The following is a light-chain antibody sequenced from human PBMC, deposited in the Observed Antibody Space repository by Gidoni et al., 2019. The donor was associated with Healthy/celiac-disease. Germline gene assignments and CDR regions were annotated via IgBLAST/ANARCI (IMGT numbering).Light chain of an antibody. CDR3: NSRDSSGNPHVV. V-gene: IGLV3-19*01. J-gene: IGLJ2*01. CDR1: SLRSYY. Sequence: SSELTQDPAVSVALGQTVRITCQGDSLRSYYASWYQQKPGQAPVLVIYGKNNRPSGISDRFSGSSSGNTASLTITGAQAEDEADYYCNSRDSSGNPHVVFGGGTKLTVL. CDR2: GKN.